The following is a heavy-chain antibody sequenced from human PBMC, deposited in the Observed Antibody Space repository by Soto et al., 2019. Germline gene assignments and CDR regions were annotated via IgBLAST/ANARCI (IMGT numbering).Heavy chain of an antibody. J-gene: IGHJ4*02. CDR2: IYSGGST. V-gene: IGHV3-66*01. CDR3: ARDPWAADY. D-gene: IGHD3-16*01. Sequence: ESGGGLVQPGGSLRLSCAASGFTVRTKYMSWVRQAPGKGLEWVSVIYSGGSTFYADSVRGRFTISRDNSKNTVNLQMNSRRAEDTAVYYCARDPWAADYWGQGTLVTVSS. CDR1: GFTVRTKY.